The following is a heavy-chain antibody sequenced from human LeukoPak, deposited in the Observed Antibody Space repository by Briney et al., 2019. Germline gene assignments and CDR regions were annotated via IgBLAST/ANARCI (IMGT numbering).Heavy chain of an antibody. CDR3: ARDKYYYGSGSYRYYYGMDV. CDR1: GYSISSGYY. Sequence: PSETLSLTCAVSGYSISSGYYWGWIRQPPGKGLEWIGSIYHSGSTYYNPSLKSRVTIPVDTSKNQFSLKLSSVTAADTAVYYCARDKYYYGSGSYRYYYGMDVWGKGTTVTVSS. D-gene: IGHD3-10*01. V-gene: IGHV4-38-2*02. CDR2: IYHSGST. J-gene: IGHJ6*04.